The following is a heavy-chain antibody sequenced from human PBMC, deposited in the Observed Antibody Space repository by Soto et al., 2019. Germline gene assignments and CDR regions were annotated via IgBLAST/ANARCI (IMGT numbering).Heavy chain of an antibody. V-gene: IGHV5-51*01. CDR3: VRFYYDILTGYWFDP. CDR1: GYSFTSYR. Sequence: PGESLKISCKGSGYSFTSYRIGWVRQMPGKGLEWMGIIYPGDSDTRYSPSFQGQVTISADKSISTAYLQWSSLKASDTAMYYCVRFYYDILTGYWFDPWGQGTLVTVSS. J-gene: IGHJ5*02. D-gene: IGHD3-9*01. CDR2: IYPGDSDT.